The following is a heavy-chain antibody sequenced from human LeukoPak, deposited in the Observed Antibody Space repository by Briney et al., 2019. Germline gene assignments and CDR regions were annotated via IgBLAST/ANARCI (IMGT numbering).Heavy chain of an antibody. Sequence: PGGSLRLSCSVSRFSFSNYDMHWVRQAPGKGLEWVTLIRSDGTDKYYADSVKGRFTISRDNSKNTLHLQMNSLRPEDTAVYYCASYWGSVYWGQGTLVTVSS. CDR1: RFSFSNYD. D-gene: IGHD7-27*01. V-gene: IGHV3-30*02. CDR3: ASYWGSVY. J-gene: IGHJ4*02. CDR2: IRSDGTDK.